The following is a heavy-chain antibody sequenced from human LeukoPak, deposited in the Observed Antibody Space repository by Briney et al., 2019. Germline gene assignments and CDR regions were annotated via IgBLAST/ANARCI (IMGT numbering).Heavy chain of an antibody. CDR1: GGTFSRYA. J-gene: IGHJ4*02. Sequence: SVKVSCKASGGTFSRYAISWVRQAPGQGLEWMGGIIPIFATANYAQKFQGRVTITADESTSTAYMELSSLRSEDTAVYYCARGPITTRSHFDYWGQGTLVTVSS. D-gene: IGHD3-22*01. CDR3: ARGPITTRSHFDY. CDR2: IIPIFATA. V-gene: IGHV1-69*13.